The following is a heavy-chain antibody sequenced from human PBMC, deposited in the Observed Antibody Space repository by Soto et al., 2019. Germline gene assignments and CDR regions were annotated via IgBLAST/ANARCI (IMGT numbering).Heavy chain of an antibody. CDR2: INPSGGST. CDR1: GYTFTSYY. D-gene: IGHD3-9*01. V-gene: IGHV1-46*03. CDR3: AKLVGYYDILTGYYASDY. J-gene: IGHJ4*02. Sequence: ASVKVSCKASGYTFTSYYMHWVRQAPGQGLEWMGIINPSGGSTSYAQKFQGRVTMTRDTSTSTVYMELSSLRSEDTAVYYCAKLVGYYDILTGYYASDYWGQGTLVTVSS.